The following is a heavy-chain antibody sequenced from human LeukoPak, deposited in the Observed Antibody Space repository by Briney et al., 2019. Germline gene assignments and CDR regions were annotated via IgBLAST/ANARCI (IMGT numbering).Heavy chain of an antibody. CDR1: GITFTTYW. V-gene: IGHV3-7*01. CDR3: ASSIRTDN. J-gene: IGHJ4*02. Sequence: GGSLRLSCAVSGITFTTYWMTWVRQAPGKGLEWVANINQDGSEKNYADSVKGRFTISRDNAKSSVHLQMNSLRVEDTAVYYCASSIRTDNWGQGTLVTVSS. D-gene: IGHD1-14*01. CDR2: INQDGSEK.